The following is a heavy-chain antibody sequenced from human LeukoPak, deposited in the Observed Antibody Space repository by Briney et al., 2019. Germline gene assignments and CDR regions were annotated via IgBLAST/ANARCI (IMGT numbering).Heavy chain of an antibody. CDR1: GGSISSSSYY. V-gene: IGHV4-39*07. D-gene: IGHD1-26*01. J-gene: IGHJ4*02. CDR3: ARGSPVGATSY. CDR2: IYYSGST. Sequence: SETLSLTCTVSGGSISSSSYYWGWIRQPPGKGLEWIGSIYYSGSTYYNLSLKSRVTISVDTSKNQFSLKLSSVTAADTAVYYCARGSPVGATSYWGQGTLVTVSS.